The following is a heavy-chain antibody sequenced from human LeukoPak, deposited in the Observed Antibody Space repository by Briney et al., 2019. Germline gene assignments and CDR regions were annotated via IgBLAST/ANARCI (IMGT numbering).Heavy chain of an antibody. Sequence: SETLSLTRAVYVGSFSGYYWTWIRQPPGKGLEWIGEIDHSGSTNYNPSLKSRATISVDTSKNQFSLKVSSVTAADTAVYYCARGLREWLAPNYYYYMDVWGKGTTVTVSS. D-gene: IGHD3-3*01. CDR3: ARGLREWLAPNYYYYMDV. CDR2: IDHSGST. CDR1: VGSFSGYY. J-gene: IGHJ6*03. V-gene: IGHV4-34*01.